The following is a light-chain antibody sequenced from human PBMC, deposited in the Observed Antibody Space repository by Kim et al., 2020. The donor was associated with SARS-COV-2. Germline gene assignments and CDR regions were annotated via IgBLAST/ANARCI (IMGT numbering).Light chain of an antibody. CDR1: QSIRSY. CDR2: GAS. Sequence: EIVLTQSPGTLSLSPGERATLSCRASQSIRSYLAWYQQKPGQAPRLLIYGASSRATGIPDRFSGSGSGTDFTLTISRLEPEDFAVYYCQQYDSAPYTFGQGTKLEI. CDR3: QQYDSAPYT. V-gene: IGKV3-20*01. J-gene: IGKJ2*01.